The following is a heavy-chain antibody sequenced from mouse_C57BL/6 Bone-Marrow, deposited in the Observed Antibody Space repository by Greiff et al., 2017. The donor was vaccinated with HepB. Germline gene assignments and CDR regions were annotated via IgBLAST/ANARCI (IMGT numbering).Heavy chain of an antibody. CDR3: ARGWLLSLFDY. CDR2: IYPGSGNT. V-gene: IGHV1-76*01. D-gene: IGHD1-1*02. J-gene: IGHJ2*01. Sequence: QVQLQRSGAELVRPGASVKLSCKASGYTFTDYYINWVKQRPGQGLEWIARIYPGSGNTYYNEKFKGKATLTAEKSSSTAYMQLSSLTSEDSAVYFCARGWLLSLFDYWGQGTTLTVSS. CDR1: GYTFTDYY.